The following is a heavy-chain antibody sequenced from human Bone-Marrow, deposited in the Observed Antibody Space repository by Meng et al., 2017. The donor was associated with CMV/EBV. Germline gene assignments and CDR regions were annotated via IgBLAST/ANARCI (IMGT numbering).Heavy chain of an antibody. CDR2: IRYDGSNK. D-gene: IGHD2-2*01. V-gene: IGHV3-30*02. J-gene: IGHJ4*02. CDR3: ARGTIRDD. Sequence: GESLKISCAASGFTFSSYGMHWVRQAPGKGLEWVAFIRYDGSNKYYADSVKGRFTISRDNSKNTLYLQMNSLRAEDTAVYYCARGTIRDDWGQGTLVTVSS. CDR1: GFTFSSYG.